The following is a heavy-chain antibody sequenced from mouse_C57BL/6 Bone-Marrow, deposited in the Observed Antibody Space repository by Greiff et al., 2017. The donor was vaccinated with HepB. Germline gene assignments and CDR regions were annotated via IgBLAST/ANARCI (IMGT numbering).Heavy chain of an antibody. D-gene: IGHD1-1*01. Sequence: QVQLQQSGAELVRPGTSVKMSCKASGYTFTNYWIGWAKQRPGHGLEWIGDIYPGGGYTNYNEKFKGKATLTADKSSSTAYMQFSSLTSEDSAIYYCARSFITTVVDYYFDYWGQGTTLTVSS. V-gene: IGHV1-63*01. J-gene: IGHJ2*01. CDR3: ARSFITTVVDYYFDY. CDR2: IYPGGGYT. CDR1: GYTFTNYW.